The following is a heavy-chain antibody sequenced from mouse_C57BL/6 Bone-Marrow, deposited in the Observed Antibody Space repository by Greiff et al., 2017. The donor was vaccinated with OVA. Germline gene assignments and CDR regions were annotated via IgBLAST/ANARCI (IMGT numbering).Heavy chain of an antibody. CDR2: ILPGSGST. CDR3: ARDPFYYYGSSYPYWYFDV. J-gene: IGHJ1*03. Sequence: LVESGAELIKPGASVKLSCKAPGYTFTGYWIEWVKQRPGHGLEWIGEILPGSGSTNYNEKFKGKATFTADTSSNTAYMQLSSLTTEDSAIYYCARDPFYYYGSSYPYWYFDVWGTGTTVTVSS. V-gene: IGHV1-9*01. CDR1: GYTFTGYW. D-gene: IGHD1-1*01.